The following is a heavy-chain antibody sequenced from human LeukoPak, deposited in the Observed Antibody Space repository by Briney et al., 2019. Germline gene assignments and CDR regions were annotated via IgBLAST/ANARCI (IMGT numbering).Heavy chain of an antibody. J-gene: IGHJ4*02. Sequence: PGGSLRLSCAASGFTFSSYAMSWVRQAPGKGLEWVSAISGSGGSTYYADSVKGRFTISRDNSKNTLYLQMNSLRAEDTAVYYCAKYGRIYDILTGYYIYSDYWGQGTLVTVSS. CDR1: GFTFSSYA. CDR3: AKYGRIYDILTGYYIYSDY. CDR2: ISGSGGST. D-gene: IGHD3-9*01. V-gene: IGHV3-23*01.